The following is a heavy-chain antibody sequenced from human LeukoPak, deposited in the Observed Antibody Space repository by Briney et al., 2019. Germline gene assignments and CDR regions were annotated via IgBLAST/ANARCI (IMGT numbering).Heavy chain of an antibody. CDR2: VRHEGNNK. V-gene: IGHV3-30*02. CDR3: AKESLRDYGGQNYFYSYMDV. J-gene: IGHJ6*03. CDR1: GFMFGHYG. D-gene: IGHD4-23*01. Sequence: GGSLRLSCAASGFMFGHYGLHWVRQAPGKGLEWVSFVRHEGNNKDYADSVKGGFTISRDNAENTLYLQMNSLRAEDTAVYFCAKESLRDYGGQNYFYSYMDVWGKGTTVTVSS.